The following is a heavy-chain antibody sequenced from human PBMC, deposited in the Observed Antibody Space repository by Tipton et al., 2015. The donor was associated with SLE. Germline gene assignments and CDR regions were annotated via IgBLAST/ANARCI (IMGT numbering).Heavy chain of an antibody. V-gene: IGHV3-74*01. CDR2: INSDGSST. CDR1: GFTFSSYW. J-gene: IGHJ6*02. Sequence: SLRLSCAASGFTFSSYWMHWVRQAPGKGLVWVSRINSDGSSTSHADSVKGRFTISRDNAKNTLYLQMNSLRAEDTAVYYCARDTVVTPIDVWGQGTTVTVSS. CDR3: ARDTVVTPIDV. D-gene: IGHD4-23*01.